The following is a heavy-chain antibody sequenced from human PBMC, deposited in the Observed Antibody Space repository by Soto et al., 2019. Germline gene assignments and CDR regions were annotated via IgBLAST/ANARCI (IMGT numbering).Heavy chain of an antibody. CDR2: VSHDGRNT. CDR1: GLTFSSYA. Sequence: GGSLRLSCAASGLTFSSYAMHWVRQAPGKGLEWVAVVSHDGRNTHYADSVKGRFTISRDSSKNTVSLEMTSLRAEDTAVYYCAKGGRQWLVTSDFNYWGQGALVTVSS. D-gene: IGHD6-19*01. J-gene: IGHJ4*02. CDR3: AKGGRQWLVTSDFNY. V-gene: IGHV3-30*18.